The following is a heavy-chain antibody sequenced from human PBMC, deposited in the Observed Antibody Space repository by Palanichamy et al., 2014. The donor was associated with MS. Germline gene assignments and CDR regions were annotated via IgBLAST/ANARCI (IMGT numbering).Heavy chain of an antibody. CDR3: ARDWNWGFDS. Sequence: EVQLVESGGGLVQPGGSLRLSCAASGFTFSSYSMNWVRQAPGKGLEWVSYISSGYSIISYADSVKGRFTISTDNAKNSLYLQMNSLRAEDTAVYYCARDWNWGFDSWGQGTLVTVSS. D-gene: IGHD7-27*01. J-gene: IGHJ4*02. CDR2: ISSGYSII. V-gene: IGHV3-48*01. CDR1: GFTFSSYS.